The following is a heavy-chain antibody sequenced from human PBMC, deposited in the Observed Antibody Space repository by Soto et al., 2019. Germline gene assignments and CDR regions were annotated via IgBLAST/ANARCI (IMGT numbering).Heavy chain of an antibody. J-gene: IGHJ6*02. V-gene: IGHV1-3*01. CDR3: ARVGIVSYYYYYGMDV. Sequence: ASVKVSCKASGYTFTSYAMHWVRQALGQRLEWMGWINAGNGNTKYSQKFQGRVTITRDTPASTAYMELSSLRSEDTAVYYCARVGIVSYYYYYGMDVWGQGTTVTVSS. D-gene: IGHD3-22*01. CDR2: INAGNGNT. CDR1: GYTFTSYA.